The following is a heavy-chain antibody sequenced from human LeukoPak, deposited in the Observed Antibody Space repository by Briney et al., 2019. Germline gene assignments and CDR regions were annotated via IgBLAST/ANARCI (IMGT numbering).Heavy chain of an antibody. V-gene: IGHV4-39*01. J-gene: IGHJ4*02. D-gene: IGHD5-12*01. CDR3: ARYPYSDSGVWQAFDY. Sequence: NPSETLSLTCIVSGGSISSGSHYWGWIRHPPGKGLEWTGSMHYSGITYYNPSLTSRVTISVDTSKNQFSLRLTSVTAADTAVYYCARYPYSDSGVWQAFDYWGQGTLVTVSS. CDR1: GGSISSGSHY. CDR2: MHYSGIT.